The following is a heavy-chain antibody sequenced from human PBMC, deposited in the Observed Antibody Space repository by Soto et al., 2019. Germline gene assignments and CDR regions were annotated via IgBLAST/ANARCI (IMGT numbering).Heavy chain of an antibody. D-gene: IGHD2-2*02. CDR3: ARDPPSPIREYAFDI. CDR1: GFTFSSYS. Sequence: GGSLRLSCAASGFTFSSYSMNWVRQAPGKGLEWVSYISSSSSTIYYADSVKGRFTISRDNAKNSLYLQMNSLRAEDTAVYYCARDPPSPIREYAFDIWGQGTMVTVSS. CDR2: ISSSSSTI. V-gene: IGHV3-48*01. J-gene: IGHJ3*02.